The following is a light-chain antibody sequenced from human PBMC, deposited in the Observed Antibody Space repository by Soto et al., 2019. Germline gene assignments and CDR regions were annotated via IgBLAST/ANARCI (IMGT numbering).Light chain of an antibody. CDR1: SSDVGSSNY. V-gene: IGLV2-8*01. Sequence: QSALTQPPSASGSPGQSVTISCTGTSSDVGSSNYVSWYQQHPGKAPKLIIYEATKRPSGVPDRFSGSKSGNTASLTVSGLQAEDEADYHCSSHAGSNIVLFGGGTKLTVL. J-gene: IGLJ2*01. CDR2: EAT. CDR3: SSHAGSNIVL.